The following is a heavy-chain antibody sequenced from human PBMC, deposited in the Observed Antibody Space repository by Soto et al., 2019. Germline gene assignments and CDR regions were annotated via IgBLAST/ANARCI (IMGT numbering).Heavy chain of an antibody. V-gene: IGHV1-18*04. J-gene: IGHJ4*02. D-gene: IGHD3-22*01. Sequence: ASVKVSCKASGYTFTSYGISWVRQAPGQGLEWMGWISAYNGNTNHAQKLQGRVTMTTDTSTSTAYMELRSLRSDDTAVYYCARAPLGYYDSSGYLDYWGQGTLVTVSS. CDR2: ISAYNGNT. CDR1: GYTFTSYG. CDR3: ARAPLGYYDSSGYLDY.